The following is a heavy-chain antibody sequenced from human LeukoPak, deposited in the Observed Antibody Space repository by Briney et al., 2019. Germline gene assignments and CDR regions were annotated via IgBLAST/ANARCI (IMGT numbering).Heavy chain of an antibody. CDR1: GFTFSSYS. Sequence: GGSLRLSCAASGFTFSSYSMNWVRQAPGKGLEWVSSISSSSSYIYSADSVKGRFTISRDNAKNSLYLQMNSLRAEDTAVYFCANRAWDYGVDNWGQGTLVIVSS. CDR3: ANRAWDYGVDN. V-gene: IGHV3-21*01. D-gene: IGHD4/OR15-4a*01. J-gene: IGHJ4*02. CDR2: ISSSSSYI.